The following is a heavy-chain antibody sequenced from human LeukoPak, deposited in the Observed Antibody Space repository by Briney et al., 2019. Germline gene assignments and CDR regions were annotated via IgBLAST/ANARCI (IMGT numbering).Heavy chain of an antibody. CDR1: GGSISSYY. V-gene: IGHV4-4*07. CDR3: ARCYDIQGTNWFDP. D-gene: IGHD3-9*01. CDR2: IYTSGST. Sequence: SETLSLTCTVSGGSISSYYWSWIRQPAGKGLEWIGRIYTSGSTNHNPSLKSRVTMSVDTSKNQFSLKLSSVTAADTAVYYCARCYDIQGTNWFDPWGQGTLVTVSS. J-gene: IGHJ5*02.